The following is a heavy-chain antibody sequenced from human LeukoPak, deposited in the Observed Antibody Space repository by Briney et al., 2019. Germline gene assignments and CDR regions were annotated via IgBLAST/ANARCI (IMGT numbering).Heavy chain of an antibody. D-gene: IGHD4-17*01. J-gene: IGHJ3*02. CDR3: ARGQVTAVTGLASFDI. CDR1: GFTFSNYW. CDR2: LNQDASEK. Sequence: PGGSLRLSCAASGFTFSNYWMNWIRRAPGKGLEWVANLNQDASEKYYVDSVKGRFTISRDNVKKSLYLQMSSLRAEDTAVYYCARGQVTAVTGLASFDIWGQGTMVTVSS. V-gene: IGHV3-7*04.